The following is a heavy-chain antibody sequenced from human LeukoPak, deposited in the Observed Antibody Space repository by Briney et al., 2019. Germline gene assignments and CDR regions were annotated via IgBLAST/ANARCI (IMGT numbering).Heavy chain of an antibody. D-gene: IGHD3-22*01. Sequence: GRSLRLSCAASGFTFSSYGLHWVRQAPGKGLEWVAAIWYDGSNKYYADSVKGRFTISRDNSKNTLYLQMNSLRAEDTAVYYCARDHHYYDSSGYYGPGDYWGQGTLVTVSS. V-gene: IGHV3-33*01. CDR1: GFTFSSYG. CDR3: ARDHHYYDSSGYYGPGDY. J-gene: IGHJ4*02. CDR2: IWYDGSNK.